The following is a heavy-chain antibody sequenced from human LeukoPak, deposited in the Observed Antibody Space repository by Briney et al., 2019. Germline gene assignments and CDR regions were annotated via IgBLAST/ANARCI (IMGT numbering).Heavy chain of an antibody. CDR3: AKGPMVRGVTPFDP. J-gene: IGHJ5*02. CDR1: GFTFSSYG. CDR2: ISGSGGST. D-gene: IGHD3-10*01. V-gene: IGHV3-23*01. Sequence: GGTLRLSCAASGFTFSSYGMSWVRQAPGKGLEWVSAISGSGGSTYYADSVKGRFTISRDNSKNTLYLKMNSLRAEDTAVYYCAKGPMVRGVTPFDPWGQGTLVTVSS.